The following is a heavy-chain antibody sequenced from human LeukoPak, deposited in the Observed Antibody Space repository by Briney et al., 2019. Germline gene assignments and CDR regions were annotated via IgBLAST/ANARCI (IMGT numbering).Heavy chain of an antibody. CDR2: IYYSGST. V-gene: IGHV4-59*12. J-gene: IGHJ4*02. CDR1: GGSISSYY. CDR3: ASNLGELFSFGY. Sequence: SETLSLTCTVSGGSISSYYWSWIRQPPGKGLEWIGYIYYSGSTNYNPSLKSRVTISVDTSKNQFSLKLSSVTAADTAVYYCASNLGELFSFGYWGQGTLVTVSS. D-gene: IGHD3-10*01.